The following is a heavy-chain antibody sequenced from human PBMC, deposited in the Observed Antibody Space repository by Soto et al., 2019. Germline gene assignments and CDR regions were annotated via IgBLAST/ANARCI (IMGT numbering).Heavy chain of an antibody. Sequence: EVQLVESGGGLVQPGGSLRLSCAASGFTLSGYEMHWVRQLTGKGLEWVSTIATAGDTFYSGSVKGRFTISREDAKNSLYLQMDSLRAEDTAVYYCVITRGNRRGAAGAYWIECWGQGTEVTVSS. CDR1: GFTLSGYE. D-gene: IGHD6-13*01. J-gene: IGHJ5*01. V-gene: IGHV3-13*04. CDR3: VITRGNRRGAAGAYWIEC. CDR2: IATAGDT.